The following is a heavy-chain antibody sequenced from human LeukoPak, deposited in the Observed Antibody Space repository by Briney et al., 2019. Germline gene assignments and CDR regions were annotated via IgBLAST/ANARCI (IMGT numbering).Heavy chain of an antibody. J-gene: IGHJ3*02. CDR2: ISSSSSYI. Sequence: GGSLRLSRAASGFTFSSYSMNWVRQAPGKGLEWVSSISSSSSYIYYADSVKGRFTISRDNAKNSLYLQMNSLRAEDRAVYYCAKAIVGFDAFDIWGQGTMVTVSS. D-gene: IGHD2-21*01. CDR1: GFTFSSYS. CDR3: AKAIVGFDAFDI. V-gene: IGHV3-21*01.